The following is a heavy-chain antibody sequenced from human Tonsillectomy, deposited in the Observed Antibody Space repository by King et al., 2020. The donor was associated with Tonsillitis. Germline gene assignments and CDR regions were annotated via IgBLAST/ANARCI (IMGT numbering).Heavy chain of an antibody. Sequence: VQLQESGPGLVKPSETLSLTCTVSGGSVSSGSYYWSWIRQPPGKGLEWIGYIYYSGSTNYNPSLKSRVTISVDTSKNQFSLKLGSGTAADTAVYYCARDLLGRGTMVRVENWYFDLWGRGTLVTVSS. CDR1: GGSVSSGSYY. J-gene: IGHJ2*01. CDR3: ARDLLGRGTMVRVENWYFDL. D-gene: IGHD3-10*01. CDR2: IYYSGST. V-gene: IGHV4-61*01.